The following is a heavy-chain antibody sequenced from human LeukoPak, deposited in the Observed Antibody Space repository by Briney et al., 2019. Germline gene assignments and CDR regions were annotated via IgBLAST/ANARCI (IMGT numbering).Heavy chain of an antibody. J-gene: IGHJ5*01. Sequence: PSETLSPTCTVSGGSISSYYWSWIRQPAGKGLEWIGRIYTSGSTNYNPSLKSRVTISVDKSKNQFSLKLSSVTAADTAVYYCARGRDGTGYSLDWFDSWGQGTLVTVSS. CDR2: IYTSGST. D-gene: IGHD3-22*01. V-gene: IGHV4-4*07. CDR3: ARGRDGTGYSLDWFDS. CDR1: GGSISSYY.